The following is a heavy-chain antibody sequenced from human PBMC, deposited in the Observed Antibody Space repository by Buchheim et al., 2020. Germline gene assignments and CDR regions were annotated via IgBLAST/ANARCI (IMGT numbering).Heavy chain of an antibody. CDR1: GFTFSTYA. D-gene: IGHD6-19*01. Sequence: EVQLVKSGGDLVQPGGSLRLSCAASGFTFSTYAMSWVRQAQGKGQEWVSTISSSGGSTFDAASVKGRFTISRDNSKNTRYPQIKSLRAEDTAVFYCAKRLGIEAGEGYDMDVWGQGTT. CDR3: AKRLGIEAGEGYDMDV. CDR2: ISSSGGST. V-gene: IGHV3-23*04. J-gene: IGHJ6*02.